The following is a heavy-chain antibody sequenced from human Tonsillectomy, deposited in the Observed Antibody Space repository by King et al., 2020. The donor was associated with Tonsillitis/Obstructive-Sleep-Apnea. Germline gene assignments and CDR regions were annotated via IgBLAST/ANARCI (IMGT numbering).Heavy chain of an antibody. V-gene: IGHV5-51*01. J-gene: IGHJ4*02. CDR1: GYTFTSYY. D-gene: IGHD2-8*01. Sequence: QLVQSGAEVKKPGESLKISCKGSGYTFTSYYISWVRQMSGKGLEWMGIIYPGDSDTRYRPSFQGQVTISVDNSITTAYLQWSSLKASDTATYYCFNGVDYWGQGTLVTVSS. CDR2: IYPGDSDT. CDR3: FNGVDY.